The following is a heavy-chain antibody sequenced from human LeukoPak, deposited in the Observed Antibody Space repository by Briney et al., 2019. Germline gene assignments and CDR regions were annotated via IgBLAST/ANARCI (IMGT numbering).Heavy chain of an antibody. CDR1: GFTFSSHA. D-gene: IGHD3-10*01. CDR3: ASPTRGA. J-gene: IGHJ4*02. Sequence: GGSLRLSCAASGFTFSSHAISWVRQAPGKGLEWVSAISGGGGSTYYTDSVKGRFTISRDNSKNTLYLQMNSLRAEDTAVYYCASPTRGAWGQGTLVTVSS. CDR2: ISGGGGST. V-gene: IGHV3-23*01.